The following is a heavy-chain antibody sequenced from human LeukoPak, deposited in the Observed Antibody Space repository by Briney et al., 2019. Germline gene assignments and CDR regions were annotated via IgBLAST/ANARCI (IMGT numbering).Heavy chain of an antibody. Sequence: GGSLRLSCAASGFTFSSYAMSWVRQAPGKGLEWVSAISGSGGSTYYADSVKGRFTVSRDNSKITLYLQMNSLRAEDTAVYYCAKDISGWSRYYFDYWGQGTLVTVSS. CDR3: AKDISGWSRYYFDY. J-gene: IGHJ4*02. D-gene: IGHD6-19*01. CDR1: GFTFSSYA. CDR2: ISGSGGST. V-gene: IGHV3-23*01.